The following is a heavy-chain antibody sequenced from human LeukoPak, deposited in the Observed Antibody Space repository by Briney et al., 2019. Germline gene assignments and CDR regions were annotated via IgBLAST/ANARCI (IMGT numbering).Heavy chain of an antibody. CDR3: ARDLPSIAAAGNFDY. Sequence: SQTLSLTCAISGDSVSSNSAAWNWIRQSPPRGLERLGRTYYGSKWYNDYAVSVKSRITINPDTSKNQFSLQLNSVTPEDTAVYYCARDLPSIAAAGNFDYWGQGTLVTVSS. CDR2: TYYGSKWYN. CDR1: GDSVSSNSAA. V-gene: IGHV6-1*01. J-gene: IGHJ4*02. D-gene: IGHD6-13*01.